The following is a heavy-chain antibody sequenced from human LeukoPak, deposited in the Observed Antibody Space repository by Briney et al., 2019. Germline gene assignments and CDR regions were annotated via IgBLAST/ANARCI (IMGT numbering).Heavy chain of an antibody. V-gene: IGHV3-48*01. CDR2: IIISRSTT. J-gene: IGHJ3*02. CDR1: ALSFGSNS. CDR3: ARDITVAGWHRDAFDI. D-gene: IGHD6-19*01. Sequence: PGGCLRLAFAASALSFGSNSGNWVGHPPGKGRGWVSYIIISRSTTSSPASVKGRFTISRDNAKNPLYLQMNSLRAEDTAVYYCARDITVAGWHRDAFDIWGQGTMVTVSS.